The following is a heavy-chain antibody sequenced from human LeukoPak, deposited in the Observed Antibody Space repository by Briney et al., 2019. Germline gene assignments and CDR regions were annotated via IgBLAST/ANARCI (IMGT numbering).Heavy chain of an antibody. CDR1: GYTFTGYY. CDR3: ARDRVVVPAAFDY. Sequence: LGGSVKVSCKASGYTFTGYYMHWVRQAPGQGLEWMGWINPNSGGTNYAQKFQGRVTMTRDTSISTAYMELSRLRSDDTAVYYCARDRVVVPAAFDYWGQGTLVTVSS. D-gene: IGHD2-2*01. J-gene: IGHJ4*02. V-gene: IGHV1-2*03. CDR2: INPNSGGT.